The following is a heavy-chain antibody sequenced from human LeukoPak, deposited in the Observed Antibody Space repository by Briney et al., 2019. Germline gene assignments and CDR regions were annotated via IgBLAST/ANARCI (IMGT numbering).Heavy chain of an antibody. D-gene: IGHD6-13*01. V-gene: IGHV1-69*05. Sequence: SVKVSCKASGGTFSSYAISWVRQAPGQGLEWMGGIIPIFGTANYAQKFQGRVTITTDESTSTAYMELSRLRSDDTAVYYCARDEAYSSSWAAEYYFDYWGQGTLVTVSS. J-gene: IGHJ4*02. CDR3: ARDEAYSSSWAAEYYFDY. CDR2: IIPIFGTA. CDR1: GGTFSSYA.